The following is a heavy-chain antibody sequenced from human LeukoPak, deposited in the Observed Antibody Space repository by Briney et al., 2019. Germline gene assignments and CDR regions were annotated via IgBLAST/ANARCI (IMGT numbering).Heavy chain of an antibody. J-gene: IGHJ4*02. CDR1: GFTFSSYA. CDR3: ARSDDYGDYLVGY. V-gene: IGHV3-21*06. D-gene: IGHD4-17*01. Sequence: GGSLRLSCAASGFTFSSYAMNWVRQAPGKGLEWVSSITDRTTYIYYADSVRGRFTTSRDNAKHSVYLQMDSLRGDDTAVYYCARSDDYGDYLVGYWGQGTLVTVSS. CDR2: ITDRTTYI.